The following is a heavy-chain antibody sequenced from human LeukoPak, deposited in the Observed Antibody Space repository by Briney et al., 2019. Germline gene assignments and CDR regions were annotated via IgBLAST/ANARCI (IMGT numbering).Heavy chain of an antibody. CDR3: ARGRTAQPGYNWFDP. CDR2: INHSGST. V-gene: IGHV4-34*01. Sequence: GSLRLSCAASGFTFSSYSMSWIRQPPGKGLEWIGEINHSGSTNYNPSLKGRVTISVDTSKNQFSLKLSSVTAADTAVYYCARGRTAQPGYNWFDPWGQGTLVTVSS. J-gene: IGHJ5*02. CDR1: GFTFSSYS. D-gene: IGHD1-14*01.